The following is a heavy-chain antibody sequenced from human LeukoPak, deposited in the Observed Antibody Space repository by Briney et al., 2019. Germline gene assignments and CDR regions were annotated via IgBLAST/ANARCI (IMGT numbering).Heavy chain of an antibody. CDR2: IGAYNGNT. CDR3: ARDLWRTHSLIRFLEWSGFDP. Sequence: GASVKVSCKASGYTFTSYGISWVRQAPGQGLEWMGWIGAYNGNTNYAQNLQGRVTLTTDTSTSTAYMELRSLRSDDTAVYYCARDLWRTHSLIRFLEWSGFDPWAQGTLVTVSS. J-gene: IGHJ5*02. D-gene: IGHD3-3*01. V-gene: IGHV1-18*01. CDR1: GYTFTSYG.